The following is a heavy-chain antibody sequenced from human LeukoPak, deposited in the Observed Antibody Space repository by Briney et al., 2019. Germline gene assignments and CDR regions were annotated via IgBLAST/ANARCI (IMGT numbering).Heavy chain of an antibody. D-gene: IGHD1-14*01. J-gene: IGHJ4*02. V-gene: IGHV4-59*11. CDR3: AREPAERIGFDY. CDR2: FYDSGKK. Sequence: SETLSLTCTVSGGSITSHYWSWIRQSPGKRLEWIGYFYDSGKKSYNPSFKSRVTMSVDTSKNQFSLRLTSITAADTAVYYCAREPAERIGFDYWGQGTLVTVSS. CDR1: GGSITSHY.